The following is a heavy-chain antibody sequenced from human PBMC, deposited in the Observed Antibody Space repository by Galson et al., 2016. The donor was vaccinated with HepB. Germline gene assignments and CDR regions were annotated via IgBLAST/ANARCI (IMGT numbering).Heavy chain of an antibody. D-gene: IGHD6-13*01. CDR1: GGSISSGGYS. V-gene: IGHV2-5*08. CDR3: AHIDSSWYNFDY. CDR2: IYWDDDK. J-gene: IGHJ4*02. Sequence: TLSLTCAVSGGSISSGGYSWSWIRQPPGKGLEWLALIYWDDDKRYSPSLKSSLTITKDTSKNQVVLTMTNMDPVDTATYYCAHIDSSWYNFDYWGQGTLVTVSS.